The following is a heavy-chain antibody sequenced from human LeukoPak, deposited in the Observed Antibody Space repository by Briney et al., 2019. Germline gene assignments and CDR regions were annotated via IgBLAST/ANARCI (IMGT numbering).Heavy chain of an antibody. CDR1: GGSISSGGYS. CDR3: AREPYYYDSSGYPVHYYGMDV. J-gene: IGHJ6*02. D-gene: IGHD3-22*01. CDR2: IYHSGST. V-gene: IGHV4-30-2*01. Sequence: SQTLSVTCAVSGGSISSGGYSWSWIRQPPGKGLEWIGYIYHSGSTYYNPSLKSRVTISVDRSKNQFSLKLSSVTAADTAVYYCAREPYYYDSSGYPVHYYGMDVWGQGTTVTVSS.